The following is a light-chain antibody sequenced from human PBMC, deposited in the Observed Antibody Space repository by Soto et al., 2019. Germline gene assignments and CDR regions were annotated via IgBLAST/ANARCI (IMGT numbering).Light chain of an antibody. CDR1: QYVNIY. V-gene: IGKV3-11*01. J-gene: IGKJ5*01. CDR3: QQRGEWPPGAT. Sequence: EIVLTQSPATVSLSPGERVTLSCRASQYVNIYLAWYQQKPGQAPRLLIYDASNRATGVPARFSGSGSGTDFTLTISSLESEDFAVYYCQQRGEWPPGATFGQGTRLETK. CDR2: DAS.